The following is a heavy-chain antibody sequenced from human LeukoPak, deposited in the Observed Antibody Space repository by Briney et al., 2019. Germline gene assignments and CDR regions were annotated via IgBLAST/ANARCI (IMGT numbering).Heavy chain of an antibody. Sequence: GGSLRLSCAASGFTLDDYAMHWVRHARGKGLEWVSGISWNSGSIDYADSVKGRFTISRDNPQNPLYLQMNSLTAEYTAFYYCAKDMGGGRWELLFGYFDYWGQGTLVTVSS. CDR2: ISWNSGSI. D-gene: IGHD2-21*02. J-gene: IGHJ4*02. CDR3: AKDMGGGRWELLFGYFDY. V-gene: IGHV3-9*01. CDR1: GFTLDDYA.